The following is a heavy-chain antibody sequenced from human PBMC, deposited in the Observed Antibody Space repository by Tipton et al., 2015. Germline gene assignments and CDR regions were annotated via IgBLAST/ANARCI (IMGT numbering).Heavy chain of an antibody. Sequence: TLSLTCTVSGGSITSKTYYWGWIRQPPGKGLEWIGNIYYSGSTYYTPSLKSRVTIAIDTSKKQFSLKLSSVTAADTAVYYCTRSKWEVLRGAFDIWGQGTMVTVSS. D-gene: IGHD1-26*01. CDR2: IYYSGST. V-gene: IGHV4-39*01. CDR3: TRSKWEVLRGAFDI. CDR1: GGSITSKTYY. J-gene: IGHJ3*02.